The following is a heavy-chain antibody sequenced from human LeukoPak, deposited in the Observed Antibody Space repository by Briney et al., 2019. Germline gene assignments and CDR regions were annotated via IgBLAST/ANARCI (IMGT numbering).Heavy chain of an antibody. Sequence: GGSLRLSCAASGFTFSWYWMHWVRQAPGKGLVWVSRINSDGFSTTYADFVKGRFTIYRDNAKNTLYLQIKSLRADDTAVYYCMREYGAWGQGTLVTVS. CDR2: INSDGFST. CDR3: MREYGA. CDR1: GFTFSWYW. J-gene: IGHJ5*02. V-gene: IGHV3-74*01. D-gene: IGHD4/OR15-4a*01.